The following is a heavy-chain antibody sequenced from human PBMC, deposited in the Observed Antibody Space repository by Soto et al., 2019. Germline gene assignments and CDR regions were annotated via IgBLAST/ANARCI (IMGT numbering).Heavy chain of an antibody. CDR2: INHGGST. CDR1: GGSFSGFY. J-gene: IGHJ4*02. CDR3: ARDVPTRVRGVIIYYFDY. D-gene: IGHD3-10*01. V-gene: IGHV4-34*01. Sequence: SETLSLTCAVSGGSFSGFYWSWIRQPPGKGLEWIGEINHGGSTNYNPSLKSRVTISVDTSKNQFSLKLSSVTAADTAVYYCARDVPTRVRGVIIYYFDYWAQGTLVTVS.